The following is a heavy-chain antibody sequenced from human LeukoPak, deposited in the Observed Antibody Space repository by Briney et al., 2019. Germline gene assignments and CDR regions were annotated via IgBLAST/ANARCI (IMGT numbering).Heavy chain of an antibody. CDR2: FSGTGEIT. CDR3: AKGLPGIAAAGISYYFDY. D-gene: IGHD6-13*01. CDR1: GFTFSSYS. J-gene: IGHJ4*02. V-gene: IGHV3-23*01. Sequence: GGSLRLSCAASGFTFSSYSMSWVRQAPGKGLEWVSTFSGTGEITYYADSVKGRFTVSRDNSKNTLYLQMNSLRAEDTAVYYRAKGLPGIAAAGISYYFDYWGQGTLVTVSS.